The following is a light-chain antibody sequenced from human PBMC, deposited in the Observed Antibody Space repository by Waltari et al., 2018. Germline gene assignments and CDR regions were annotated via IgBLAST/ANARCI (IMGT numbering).Light chain of an antibody. V-gene: IGLV2-14*01. CDR3: TVKGGSNTVV. CDR1: SSGIDFYNY. J-gene: IGLJ2*01. CDR2: DVT. Sequence: QSALTQPASVSGSPGQSIPISCTGASSGIDFYNYVCWYQQYPGKAPKLIIYDVTNRPSGVSPRFSGSKSGTTASLTISGLRAEDEAEYYCTVKGGSNTVVFGGGTKLTVL.